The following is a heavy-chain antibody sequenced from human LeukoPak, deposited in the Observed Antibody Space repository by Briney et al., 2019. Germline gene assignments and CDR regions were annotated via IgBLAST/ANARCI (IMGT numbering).Heavy chain of an antibody. Sequence: GGSLRLSCAASGFTFSSYGMHWVRQAPGRGLEWVAFIRYDGSNKYYADSVKGRFTISRDNSKNTLYLQMNSLRAEDTAVYCCAKDARGLHSRVYWGRGTLVTVSS. CDR1: GFTFSSYG. J-gene: IGHJ4*02. D-gene: IGHD4-17*01. CDR2: IRYDGSNK. V-gene: IGHV3-30*02. CDR3: AKDARGLHSRVY.